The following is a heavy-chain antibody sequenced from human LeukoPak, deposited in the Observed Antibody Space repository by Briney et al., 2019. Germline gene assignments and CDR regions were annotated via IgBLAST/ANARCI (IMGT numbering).Heavy chain of an antibody. CDR3: ARGAHPTGYYAPNFDY. J-gene: IGHJ4*02. CDR1: GGSISSGGYS. D-gene: IGHD3-9*01. V-gene: IGHV4-30-2*01. Sequence: SETLSPTCAVSGGSISSGGYSWSWIRQPPGKGLEWIGYIYHSGSTYYNPSLKSRVTISVDRSKNQFSLKLSSVTAADTAVYYCARGAHPTGYYAPNFDYWGQGTLVTVSS. CDR2: IYHSGST.